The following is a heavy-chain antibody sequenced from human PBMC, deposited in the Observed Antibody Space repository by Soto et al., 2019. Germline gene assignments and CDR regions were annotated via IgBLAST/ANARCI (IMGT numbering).Heavy chain of an antibody. CDR3: ARGDYYDSSGYLYYFDY. CDR1: GGSISSGGYS. V-gene: IGHV4-30-2*01. J-gene: IGHJ4*02. Sequence: QLQLQESGSGLVKPSQTLSLTCAVSGGSISSGGYSWSWIRQPPGKGLEWIGYIYHSGSTYYNPSLKSLVTISVDRSKNQFSLKLSSVTAADTAVYYCARGDYYDSSGYLYYFDYWGQGTLVTVSS. CDR2: IYHSGST. D-gene: IGHD3-22*01.